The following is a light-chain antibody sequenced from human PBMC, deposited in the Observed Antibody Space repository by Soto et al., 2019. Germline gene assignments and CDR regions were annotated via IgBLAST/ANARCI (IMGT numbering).Light chain of an antibody. V-gene: IGLV2-14*03. Sequence: QSALAQPASVSGSPGQSITISCTGTSSDVGAYNFVSWHQQHPGKAPKLMIYNVYDRPSGISYRFSGSKSGNTASLTISGLQGEDEADYYCSAYTVSRTYVSGTGTKVTVL. J-gene: IGLJ1*01. CDR3: SAYTVSRTYV. CDR2: NVY. CDR1: SSDVGAYNF.